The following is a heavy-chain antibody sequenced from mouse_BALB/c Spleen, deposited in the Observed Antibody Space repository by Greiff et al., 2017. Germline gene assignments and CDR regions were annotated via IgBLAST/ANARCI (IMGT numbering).Heavy chain of an antibody. D-gene: IGHD1-1*01. CDR2: IDPSDSYT. CDR1: GYTFTSYW. Sequence: QVQLKQPGAELVKPGASVKMSCKASGYTFTSYWMHWVKQRPGQGLEWIGVIDPSDSYTSYNQKFKGKATLTVDTSSSTAYMQLSSLTSEDSAVYYCTRRGYYYGSSYDYFDYWGQGTTLTVSS. J-gene: IGHJ2*01. V-gene: IGHV1S127*01. CDR3: TRRGYYYGSSYDYFDY.